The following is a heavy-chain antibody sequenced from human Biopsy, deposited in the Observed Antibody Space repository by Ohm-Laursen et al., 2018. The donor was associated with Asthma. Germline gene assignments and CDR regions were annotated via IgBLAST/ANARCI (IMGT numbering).Heavy chain of an antibody. Sequence: SVKVSCKASGDSFSNYAISWVRQAPGQALEWMGGILPMLGTANYAQKFQGRVTITADESTTTAYMELSSLRSEDTAVYFCATPPVGSISYFDSWGQGTLVTVSS. CDR3: ATPPVGSISYFDS. CDR1: GDSFSNYA. D-gene: IGHD1-26*01. V-gene: IGHV1-69*13. J-gene: IGHJ4*02. CDR2: ILPMLGTA.